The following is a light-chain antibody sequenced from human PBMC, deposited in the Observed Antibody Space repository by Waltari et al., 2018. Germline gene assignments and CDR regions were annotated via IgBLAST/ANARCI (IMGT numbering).Light chain of an antibody. CDR1: QDIRNH. CDR3: QQYNSYPVT. V-gene: IGKV1-16*02. Sequence: DIQMTQSPSSLSASVGDRVTITRRASQDIRNHLAWFQLKPGTAPKSLIYDASSLQSGVPSKFSGSGSGTDFTLTISSLQPEDFATYYCQQYNSYPVTFGQGTRLEIK. CDR2: DAS. J-gene: IGKJ5*01.